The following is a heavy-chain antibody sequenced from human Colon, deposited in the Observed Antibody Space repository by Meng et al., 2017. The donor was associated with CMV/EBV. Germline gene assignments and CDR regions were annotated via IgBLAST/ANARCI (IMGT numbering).Heavy chain of an antibody. CDR1: GFTFSSYW. D-gene: IGHD1-20*01. CDR2: ISSDSAFM. CDR3: VREGYDWNVPSFFYY. Sequence: GESLKISCAASGFTFSSYWMNWVRQPPGKGLEWVSSISSDSAFMHYADSLKGRFTISRDNAKNSLYLQINTVRAEDTAVYYCVREGYDWNVPSFFYYWGQGTLVTVSS. J-gene: IGHJ4*02. V-gene: IGHV3-21*01.